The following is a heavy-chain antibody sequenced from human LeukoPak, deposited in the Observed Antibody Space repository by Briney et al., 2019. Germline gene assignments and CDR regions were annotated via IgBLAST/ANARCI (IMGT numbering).Heavy chain of an antibody. CDR3: ARGVGVAGRSWFDP. D-gene: IGHD6-19*01. J-gene: IGHJ5*02. Sequence: PSETLSLTCTVSGYSISSGYYWGWIRQPPGKGLEWIGSIYHSGSTYYNPSLKSRVTISLDTSKNQFSLKLTSVTAADTAVYYCARGVGVAGRSWFDPWGQGTLVTVSS. CDR1: GYSISSGYY. V-gene: IGHV4-38-2*02. CDR2: IYHSGST.